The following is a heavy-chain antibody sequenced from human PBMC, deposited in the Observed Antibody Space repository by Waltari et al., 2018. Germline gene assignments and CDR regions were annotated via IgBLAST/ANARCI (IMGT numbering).Heavy chain of an antibody. CDR1: GDSVSSNSAA. D-gene: IGHD2-15*01. CDR2: TYYRSKWYN. V-gene: IGHV6-1*01. Sequence: QVQLQQSGPGLVKPSQTLSLTRAISGDSVSSNSAAWNWIRQSPSRGLEWLGRTYYRSKWYNDYAVSVKSRITINPDTSKNQFSLQLNSVTPEDTAVYYCARGGRYCSGGSCYWFDPWGQGTLVTVSS. CDR3: ARGGRYCSGGSCYWFDP. J-gene: IGHJ5*02.